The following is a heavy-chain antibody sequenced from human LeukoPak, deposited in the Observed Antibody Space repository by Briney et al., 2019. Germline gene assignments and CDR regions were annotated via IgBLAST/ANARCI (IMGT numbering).Heavy chain of an antibody. D-gene: IGHD3-22*01. CDR2: IIGSGGST. CDR3: AKDGSEPYYDSSGYYLDY. J-gene: IGHJ4*02. CDR1: GFSFISYA. V-gene: IGHV3-23*01. Sequence: GGSLLRSSSASGFSFISYAMIWVRRPPGRGGQGCSAIIGSGGSTYYPDSVKGRFTIARDNSKNTLYLQMNSLRAEDTAVYYCAKDGSEPYYDSSGYYLDYWGQGTLVTVSS.